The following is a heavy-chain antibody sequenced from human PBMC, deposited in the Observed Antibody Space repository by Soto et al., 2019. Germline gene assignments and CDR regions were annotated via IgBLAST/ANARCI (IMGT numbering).Heavy chain of an antibody. V-gene: IGHV3-23*01. Sequence: GGSLRLSCAASGFTFSSYAMSWVRQAPGKGLEWVSAISGSGGSTYYADSVKGRFTISRDNSKNTLYLQMNSLRAEDTAVYYCAKYTNYDFWSGTNGGMGAFDIWGQGTMVTVSS. CDR2: ISGSGGST. J-gene: IGHJ3*02. CDR1: GFTFSSYA. CDR3: AKYTNYDFWSGTNGGMGAFDI. D-gene: IGHD3-3*01.